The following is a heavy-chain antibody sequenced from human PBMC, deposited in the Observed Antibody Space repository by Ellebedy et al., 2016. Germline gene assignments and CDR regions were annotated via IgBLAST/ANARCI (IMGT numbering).Heavy chain of an antibody. CDR3: ERVASGSYVY. V-gene: IGHV4-39*01. CDR2: IYYSGST. D-gene: IGHD1-26*01. CDR1: GGSISSSSYY. Sequence: SETLSLTCTVSGGSISSSSYYWGWIRQPPGTGLEWIGSIYYSGSTYYNPSLKSRVTISVDTSKNQFSLKLSSVTAADTAVYYCERVASGSYVYWGQGTLVTVSS. J-gene: IGHJ4*02.